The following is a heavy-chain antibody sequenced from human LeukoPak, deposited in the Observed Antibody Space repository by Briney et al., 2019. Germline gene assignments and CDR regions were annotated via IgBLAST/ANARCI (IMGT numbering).Heavy chain of an antibody. CDR2: ISGVGPGT. CDR1: GFAFNTYA. D-gene: IGHD2-2*01. V-gene: IGHV3-23*01. Sequence: GGSLRLSCAASGFAFNTYAMTWVRQAPGKGLEWVSSISGVGPGTYYADSVKGRFTISRDNSKNTLYLQMDSLRTEDTAVYFCARGGLGTSCFNWGQGTLATVSS. CDR3: ARGGLGTSCFN. J-gene: IGHJ4*02.